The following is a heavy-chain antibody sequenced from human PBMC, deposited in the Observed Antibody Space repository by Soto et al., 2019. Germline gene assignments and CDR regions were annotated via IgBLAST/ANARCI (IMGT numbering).Heavy chain of an antibody. J-gene: IGHJ5*02. V-gene: IGHV4-39*01. D-gene: IGHD2-15*01. CDR3: ARHKSGSDWLDP. CDR1: GGSISDISYC. Sequence: SETLSLTCTVSGGSISDISYCWGWIRQPPGKGLQWIGCMFYSGATYYNPSLKNRVALSVDTSNNEFSLKLVSVTAPDTAVYYCARHKSGSDWLDPWGQGTLVTVS. CDR2: MFYSGAT.